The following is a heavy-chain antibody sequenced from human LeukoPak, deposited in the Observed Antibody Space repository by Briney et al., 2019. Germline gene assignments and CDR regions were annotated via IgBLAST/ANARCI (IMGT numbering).Heavy chain of an antibody. D-gene: IGHD2-8*01. CDR3: ANGYCTNGVCYPYYYYYMDV. J-gene: IGHJ6*03. CDR1: GGSISSYY. Sequence: SETLSLTCTVSGGSISSYYWSWIRQPPGKGLEWIGYIHYSGSTNYNPSLKSRVTISVDTSKKQFSLKLSSGTAADTAVYYCANGYCTNGVCYPYYYYYMDVWGKGTTVTVSS. CDR2: IHYSGST. V-gene: IGHV4-59*01.